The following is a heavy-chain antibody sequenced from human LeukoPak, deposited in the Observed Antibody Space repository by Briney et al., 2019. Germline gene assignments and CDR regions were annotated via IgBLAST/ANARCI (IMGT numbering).Heavy chain of an antibody. CDR3: ARGMVRHS. CDR2: IIHSEST. D-gene: IGHD3-10*01. J-gene: IGHJ4*02. V-gene: IGHV4-34*01. Sequence: SETLSLLCAVYDESFSPHYWSWIRQPPGKGLEWIGEIIHSESTTYNPSLKSRVTISLDTSKKQFSLNLKSVTAADTAIYYCARGMVRHSWGQGTLVTVSS. CDR1: DESFSPHY.